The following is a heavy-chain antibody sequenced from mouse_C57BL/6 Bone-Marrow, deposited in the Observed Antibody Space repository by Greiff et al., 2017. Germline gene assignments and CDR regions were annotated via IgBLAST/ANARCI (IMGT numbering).Heavy chain of an antibody. Sequence: VQLQQPGAELVMPGASVKLSCKASGYTFTSYWMHWVKQRPGQGLEWIGEMDPADSYTNYNQKFKGKSTLTVDKSSSTAYMQLSSLTSEDSAVYYCADGYYAMDYWGQGTSVTVSS. J-gene: IGHJ4*01. CDR3: ADGYYAMDY. D-gene: IGHD2-3*01. CDR1: GYTFTSYW. CDR2: MDPADSYT. V-gene: IGHV1-69*01.